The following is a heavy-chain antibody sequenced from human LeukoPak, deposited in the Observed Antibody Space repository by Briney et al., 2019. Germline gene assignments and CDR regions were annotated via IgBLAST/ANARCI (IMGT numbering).Heavy chain of an antibody. J-gene: IGHJ6*02. CDR1: GYTFINYD. Sequence: SVKVSCKASGYTFINYDIRWVRQAPGQGLEWMGGIIPIFGTANYAQKFQGRVTITADESTSTAYMELSSLRSEDTAVYYCARTIISTMVRGVKNGMDVWGQGTTVTVSS. CDR3: ARTIISTMVRGVKNGMDV. CDR2: IIPIFGTA. V-gene: IGHV1-69*13. D-gene: IGHD3-10*01.